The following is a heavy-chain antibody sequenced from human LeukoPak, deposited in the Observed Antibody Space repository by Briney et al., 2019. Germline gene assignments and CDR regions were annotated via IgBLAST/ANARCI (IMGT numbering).Heavy chain of an antibody. J-gene: IGHJ4*02. CDR3: ARENTMVQGVIIHPFFDY. CDR2: INTNTGNP. V-gene: IGHV7-4-1*02. Sequence: ASLKVSCKASGYTFTSYAMNWVRQAPGQGLEWMGWINTNTGNPTYARGFTGRFVFSLDTSVSTAYLQISSLKAEDTAVYYCARENTMVQGVIIHPFFDYWGQGTLVTVSS. D-gene: IGHD3-10*01. CDR1: GYTFTSYA.